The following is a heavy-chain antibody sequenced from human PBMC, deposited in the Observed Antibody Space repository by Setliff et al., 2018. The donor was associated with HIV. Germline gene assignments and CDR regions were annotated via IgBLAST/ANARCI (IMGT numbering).Heavy chain of an antibody. CDR1: GFTFSDYW. Sequence: GSLRLSCAASGFTFSDYWMDWVRQAPGKGLEWIGEINHSGSTNYNPSLKSRVTISVDTSKNQFSLKLTSVSAADTATYYCARSGYSKYDYINYYNYYYMDVWGKGTTVTVSS. J-gene: IGHJ6*03. CDR2: INHSGST. CDR3: ARSGYSKYDYINYYNYYYMDV. D-gene: IGHD4-4*01. V-gene: IGHV4-34*01.